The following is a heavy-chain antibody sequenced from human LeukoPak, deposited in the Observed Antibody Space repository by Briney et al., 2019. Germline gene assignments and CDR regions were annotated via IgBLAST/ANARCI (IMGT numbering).Heavy chain of an antibody. CDR3: ARGFGYYFDY. D-gene: IGHD3-10*01. J-gene: IGHJ4*02. CDR1: GFTFRTYS. Sequence: PGGSLRLSCAASGFTFRTYSMNWVRQAPGKGLEWVSSISSSSSYIYYADSVKGRFTISRDNAKNSLYLQMNSLRAEDTAVYYCARGFGYYFDYWGQGTLVTVSS. CDR2: ISSSSSYI. V-gene: IGHV3-21*01.